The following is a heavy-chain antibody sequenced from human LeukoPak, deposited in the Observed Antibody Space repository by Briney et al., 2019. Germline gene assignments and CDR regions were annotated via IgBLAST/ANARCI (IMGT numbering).Heavy chain of an antibody. CDR3: ARAAVSLTVTAPFDY. V-gene: IGHV1-69*01. J-gene: IGHJ4*02. D-gene: IGHD4-17*01. CDR1: GGTCSSYA. Sequence: GSSVKVSGKASGGTCSSYAISWVRQAPGQGLEWMGGIIPIFGTANYAQKFQGRVTITADESTSTAYMELSSLRSEDTAVYYCARAAVSLTVTAPFDYWGQGTLVTVSS. CDR2: IIPIFGTA.